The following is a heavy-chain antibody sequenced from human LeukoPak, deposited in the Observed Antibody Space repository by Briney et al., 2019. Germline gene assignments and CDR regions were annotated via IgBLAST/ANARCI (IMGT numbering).Heavy chain of an antibody. Sequence: ASVKVSCKASGYTFTGYYMHWVRQAPGQGLEWMGWINPNSGGTNYAQKFQGRVTMTRDTSISTAYMELSRLRSDDTAVYYCARSRTWYSGGWYVNYWGQGTLVTVSS. J-gene: IGHJ4*02. D-gene: IGHD6-19*01. V-gene: IGHV1-2*02. CDR1: GYTFTGYY. CDR2: INPNSGGT. CDR3: ARSRTWYSGGWYVNY.